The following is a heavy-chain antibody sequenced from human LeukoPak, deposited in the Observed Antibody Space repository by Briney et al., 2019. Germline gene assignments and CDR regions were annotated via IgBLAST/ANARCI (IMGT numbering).Heavy chain of an antibody. V-gene: IGHV1-69*13. CDR1: GGTFSSYA. Sequence: SVKVSCKASGGTFSSYAISWVRQAPGQGLEWMGGIIPIFGTANYAQKSQGRVTITADEPTSTAYMELSSLRSEDTAVYYCARDVRDSSGYYYSFGYWGQGTLVTVSS. D-gene: IGHD3-22*01. CDR3: ARDVRDSSGYYYSFGY. J-gene: IGHJ4*02. CDR2: IIPIFGTA.